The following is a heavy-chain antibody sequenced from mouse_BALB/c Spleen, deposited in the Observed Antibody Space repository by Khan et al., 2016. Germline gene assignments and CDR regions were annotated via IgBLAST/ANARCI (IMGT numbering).Heavy chain of an antibody. CDR3: ARSTMITLYAMDY. CDR1: GYTFTSYW. V-gene: IGHV1-7*01. CDR2: INPSTGYT. D-gene: IGHD2-4*01. Sequence: QVQLQQSGAELAKPGASVKMSCKASGYTFTSYWMHWVKQRPGQGLEWIGYINPSTGYTEYNQKFKDKATLTADKSSSTAYMQLSSLPSEDSAVYYCARSTMITLYAMDYRCQGTSVTVSS. J-gene: IGHJ4*01.